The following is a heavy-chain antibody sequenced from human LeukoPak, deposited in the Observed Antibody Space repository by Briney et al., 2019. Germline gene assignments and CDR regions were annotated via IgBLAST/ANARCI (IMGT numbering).Heavy chain of an antibody. CDR3: AKVFGITMVRGVIPRGFDY. J-gene: IGHJ4*02. D-gene: IGHD3-10*01. CDR2: ISGSGGST. V-gene: IGHV3-23*01. CDR1: GFTFSSYA. Sequence: PGGSLRLSCAASGFTFSSYAMSWVRQAPGKGLEWVSAISGSGGSTYYADSVKGRFTISRDKSKNTLYLQMNSLRAEDTAVYYCAKVFGITMVRGVIPRGFDYWGQGTLVTVSS.